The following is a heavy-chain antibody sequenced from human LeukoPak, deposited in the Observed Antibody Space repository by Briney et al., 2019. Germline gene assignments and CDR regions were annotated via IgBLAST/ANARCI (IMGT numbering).Heavy chain of an antibody. CDR3: AREGLGLRLGELSSFDY. CDR1: GFTFDDYG. CDR2: ISSSSSYI. D-gene: IGHD3-16*02. Sequence: GGSLRLSCAASGFTFDDYGMNWVRQAPGKGLEWVSSISSSSSYIYYADSVKGRFTISRDNAKNSLYLQMNSLRAEDTAVYYCAREGLGLRLGELSSFDYWGQGTLVTVSS. V-gene: IGHV3-21*01. J-gene: IGHJ4*02.